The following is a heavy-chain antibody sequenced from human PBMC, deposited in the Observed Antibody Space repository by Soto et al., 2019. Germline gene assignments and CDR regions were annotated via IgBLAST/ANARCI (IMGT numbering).Heavy chain of an antibody. CDR2: ISVSGGST. Sequence: VGSLRLSCAASGFTFSSYAMSWVRQAPGKGLEWVSAISVSGGSTYYADSVKGRFTTSRDNSKNTLYLQMNSLRAEDTAVYYCAKDGVSGSYYFYFDSWGQGALVTVSS. CDR1: GFTFSSYA. J-gene: IGHJ4*02. V-gene: IGHV3-23*01. CDR3: AKDGVSGSYYFYFDS. D-gene: IGHD1-26*01.